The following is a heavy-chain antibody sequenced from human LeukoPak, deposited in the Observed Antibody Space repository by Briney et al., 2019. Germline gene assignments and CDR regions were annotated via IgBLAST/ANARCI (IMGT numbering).Heavy chain of an antibody. J-gene: IGHJ4*02. CDR2: ISGSGGST. D-gene: IGHD5-12*01. V-gene: IGHV3-23*01. Sequence: GGSLRLSCAASGFTFSSYAMSWVRQAPGKGLEWVSAISGSGGSTYYTDSVKGRFTISRDNSKNTLYLQMNSLRAEDTAVYYCAKWGGDIVASSARDYFDYWGQGTLVTVSS. CDR1: GFTFSSYA. CDR3: AKWGGDIVASSARDYFDY.